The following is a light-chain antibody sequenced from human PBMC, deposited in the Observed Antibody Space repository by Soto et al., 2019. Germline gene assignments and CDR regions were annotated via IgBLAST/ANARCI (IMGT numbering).Light chain of an antibody. CDR2: GAS. CDR1: QSVSSTY. CDR3: QQYERSPTT. Sequence: EIVLTQSPGTLSLSPGERATLSCRASQSVSSTYLAWYQQKPGQAPSLLIYGASRRATGIPDRFSGSGSGTDFTLTISRLEPEDFAVYYWQQYERSPTTFGGGNKVEIK. J-gene: IGKJ4*01. V-gene: IGKV3-20*01.